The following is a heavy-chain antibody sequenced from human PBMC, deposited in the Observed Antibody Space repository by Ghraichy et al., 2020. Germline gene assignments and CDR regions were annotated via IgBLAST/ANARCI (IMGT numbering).Heavy chain of an antibody. CDR3: ARDEMDGYKGGMYV. CDR1: GGSISSYY. Sequence: SETLSLTCTVSGGSISSYYWSWIRQPPGKGLEWIGYIYYSGSTNYNPSLKSRVTISVDTSKNQFSLKLRSVTAADTAVYYCARDEMDGYKGGMYVWGQGTTVTVYS. V-gene: IGHV4-59*01. J-gene: IGHJ6*02. CDR2: IYYSGST. D-gene: IGHD5-24*01.